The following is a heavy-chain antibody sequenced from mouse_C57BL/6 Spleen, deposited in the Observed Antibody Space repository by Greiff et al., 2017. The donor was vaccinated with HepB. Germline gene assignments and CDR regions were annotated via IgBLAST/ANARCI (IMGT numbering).Heavy chain of an antibody. J-gene: IGHJ2*01. D-gene: IGHD2-5*01. CDR3: ARRGYSNHFDY. Sequence: EVKLMESGPGLVKPSQSLSLTCSVTGYSITSGYYWNWIRQFPGNKLEWMGYISYDGSNNYNPSLKNRISITRDTSKNQFFLKLNSVTTEDTATYYCARRGYSNHFDYWGQGTTLTVSS. CDR1: GYSITSGYY. CDR2: ISYDGSN. V-gene: IGHV3-6*01.